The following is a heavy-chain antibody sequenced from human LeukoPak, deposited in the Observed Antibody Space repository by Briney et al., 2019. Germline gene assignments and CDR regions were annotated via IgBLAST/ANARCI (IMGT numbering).Heavy chain of an antibody. J-gene: IGHJ4*02. D-gene: IGHD6-19*01. Sequence: ASVKVSCKASGYTFTSYGISWVRQAPGQGLEWMGWINPNSGGTNYAQKFQGWVTMTRDTSISTAYMELSRLRSDDTAVYYCAREGSSGFDYWGQGTLVTVSS. CDR3: AREGSSGFDY. CDR1: GYTFTSYG. V-gene: IGHV1-2*04. CDR2: INPNSGGT.